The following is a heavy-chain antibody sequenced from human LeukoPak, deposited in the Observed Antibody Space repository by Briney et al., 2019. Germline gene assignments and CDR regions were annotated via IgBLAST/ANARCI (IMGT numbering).Heavy chain of an antibody. CDR1: GGSISSSGYY. J-gene: IGHJ4*02. CDR3: ARDKGHFDVDY. CDR2: VSHSGST. Sequence: KASETLSLTCTVSGGSISSSGYYWGWIRQPPGKGLEWFGSVSHSGSTFYIPSLKSRLTISLDTSKNQFSLKLSSVTAADTAVYYCARDKGHFDVDYWGQGTLVTVSS. D-gene: IGHD3-9*01. V-gene: IGHV4-39*07.